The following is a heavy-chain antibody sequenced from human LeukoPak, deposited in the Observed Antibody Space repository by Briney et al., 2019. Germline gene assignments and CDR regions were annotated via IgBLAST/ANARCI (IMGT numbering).Heavy chain of an antibody. V-gene: IGHV3-30*02. Sequence: PGVSLRLSCAASGFTFSSYGMHWVRQAPGKGLEWVAFIRYDGSNKYYADSVKGRFTISRDNSKNTLYLQMNSLRAEDTAVYYCAKMDEYCSSTSCYIWGQGTLVTVSS. CDR3: AKMDEYCSSTSCYI. CDR1: GFTFSSYG. D-gene: IGHD2-2*02. CDR2: IRYDGSNK. J-gene: IGHJ4*02.